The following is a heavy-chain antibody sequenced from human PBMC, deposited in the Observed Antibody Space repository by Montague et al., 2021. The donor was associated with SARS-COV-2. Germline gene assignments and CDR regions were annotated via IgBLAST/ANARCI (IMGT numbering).Heavy chain of an antibody. CDR3: ARLGDGVVPSPILGVGPYYSYYYMDV. CDR2: IHHGGST. D-gene: IGHD3-10*01. J-gene: IGHJ6*03. CDR1: GGPFSTYS. V-gene: IGHV4-34*01. Sequence: SETLSLTCAVHGGPFSTYSWNWIRQPPGKGLEWIGEIHHGGSTNYNPSLKSRVTISADTSKNQFSLKLTSVAAADTAVYYCARLGDGVVPSPILGVGPYYSYYYMDVWAKVPRSPSP.